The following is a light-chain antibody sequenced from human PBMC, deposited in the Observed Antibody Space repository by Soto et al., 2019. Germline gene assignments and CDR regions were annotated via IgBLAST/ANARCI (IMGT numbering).Light chain of an antibody. CDR2: KAS. CDR3: QQYNSSPYT. J-gene: IGKJ2*01. Sequence: DIQMTQSPSTLSASVGDRVTITCRASQSISSWLAWYQQKPGKAPKLLIYKASSLESGVPSRFSGSGSGTEFTLNISSLQPDAFATYSCQQYNSSPYTFGQGTKLEIK. CDR1: QSISSW. V-gene: IGKV1-5*03.